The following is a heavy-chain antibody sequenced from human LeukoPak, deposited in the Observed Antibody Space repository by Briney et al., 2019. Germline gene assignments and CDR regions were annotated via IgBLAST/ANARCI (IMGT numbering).Heavy chain of an antibody. Sequence: GRSLRLSCAASGFTFSSYGMHWVRQAPGKGLEWVAVMWYDGSNKYYADSVKGRFTISRDNSKNTLYLQMHSLRAEDTAVYYCARGEVTTPRDWGRGSLVTVFS. J-gene: IGHJ4*02. V-gene: IGHV3-33*01. CDR1: GFTFSSYG. CDR2: MWYDGSNK. CDR3: ARGEVTTPRD. D-gene: IGHD4-17*01.